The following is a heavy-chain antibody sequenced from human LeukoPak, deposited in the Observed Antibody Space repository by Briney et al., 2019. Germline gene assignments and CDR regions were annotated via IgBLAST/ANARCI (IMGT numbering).Heavy chain of an antibody. J-gene: IGHJ3*02. CDR3: ARSPGRDDPLEDAFDI. V-gene: IGHV4-28*01. CDR1: GYSISSSNW. CDR2: IYYSGST. D-gene: IGHD1-1*01. Sequence: SDTLSLTCAVSGYSISSSNWWGWIRHPPGKGLEWIGYIYYSGSTYYNPSLKSRVTMSVDTSKNQFSLKLSSVTAVDTAVYYCARSPGRDDPLEDAFDIWGQGTMVTVSS.